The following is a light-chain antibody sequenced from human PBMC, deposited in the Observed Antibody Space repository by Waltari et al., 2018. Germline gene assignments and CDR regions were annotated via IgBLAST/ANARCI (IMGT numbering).Light chain of an antibody. CDR3: CSYAGSYTFVV. CDR2: DFS. Sequence: QSALTQPRSVSGSPGQSVTISCTGTSSDVGGYNYVSWYQQHPGKAPKLMIYDFSKRPSGVPVRFSGSKSGNTASLTISGLQAEDEADYCCCSYAGSYTFVVFGGGTKLTVL. V-gene: IGLV2-11*01. J-gene: IGLJ2*01. CDR1: SSDVGGYNY.